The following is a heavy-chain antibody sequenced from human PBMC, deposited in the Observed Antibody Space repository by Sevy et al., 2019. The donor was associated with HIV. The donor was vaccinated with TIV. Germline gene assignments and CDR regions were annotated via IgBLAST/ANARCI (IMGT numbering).Heavy chain of an antibody. V-gene: IGHV3-11*01. J-gene: IGHJ4*02. D-gene: IGHD6-13*01. Sequence: GGSLRLSCAASGFTFSDYYMNWIRQAPGKGLEWVSYISGSGTSRHYANFVKGRFTISRDNAKNSLYLEMTSLRVEDTAVYYCARDPPGIYSSRWYLDYWGQGILVTVSS. CDR3: ARDPPGIYSSRWYLDY. CDR2: ISGSGTSR. CDR1: GFTFSDYY.